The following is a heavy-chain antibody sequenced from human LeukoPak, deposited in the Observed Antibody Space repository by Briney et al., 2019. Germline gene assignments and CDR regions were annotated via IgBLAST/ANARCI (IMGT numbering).Heavy chain of an antibody. CDR2: IYYTGNT. Sequence: PSETLSLTRTVSGVSISSSYSYWGWIRQPPGMGLEWIGSIYYTGNTYNASLKSQVSISIDTSKNQFSLKLTSVTAADTAVYYCASQTGSGLFILPGGQGTLVTVSS. V-gene: IGHV4-39*01. D-gene: IGHD3/OR15-3a*01. J-gene: IGHJ4*02. CDR3: ASQTGSGLFILP. CDR1: GVSISSSYSY.